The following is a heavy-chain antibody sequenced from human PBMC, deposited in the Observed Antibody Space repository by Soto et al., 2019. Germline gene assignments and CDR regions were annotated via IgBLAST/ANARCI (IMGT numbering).Heavy chain of an antibody. CDR1: GFTFSTYA. V-gene: IGHV3-30-3*01. Sequence: QVQLVESGGGVVQPGGSLRLSCAGSGFTFSTYAMHWVRQAPGKGLEWVAFISLDESNRHYADSVKGRFTISRDNSKNTLYLQMNSLRAEDSAVYYCAREGDGYKNNAFDIWGQGTMVTVSS. D-gene: IGHD5-12*01. CDR3: AREGDGYKNNAFDI. CDR2: ISLDESNR. J-gene: IGHJ3*02.